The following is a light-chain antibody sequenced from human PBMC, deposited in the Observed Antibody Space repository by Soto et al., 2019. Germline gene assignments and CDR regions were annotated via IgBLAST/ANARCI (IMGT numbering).Light chain of an antibody. V-gene: IGLV2-23*01. J-gene: IGLJ2*01. CDR2: EGS. Sequence: QSVLTQPASVSGSPGQSITISCTGTSSDIGSYNLVSWYQQHPGKAPKVMIYEGSKRPSGVSNRFSGSKSNNTATLTISGLQAEDEADYYCCSYAGSFTLVFGGGTQLTVL. CDR1: SSDIGSYNL. CDR3: CSYAGSFTLV.